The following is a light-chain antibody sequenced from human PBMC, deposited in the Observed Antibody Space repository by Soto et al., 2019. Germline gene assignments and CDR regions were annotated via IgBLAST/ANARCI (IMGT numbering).Light chain of an antibody. V-gene: IGKV1-39*01. CDR3: QQTLSVPRT. J-gene: IGKJ1*01. CDR1: QNILTY. CDR2: AAS. Sequence: QLTQSPRFLSASVEDRVTITCRASQNILTYLTWYQQKPGKGPTVLIYAASTLQRGVPSRFSGSTTGTDFTLTITGLQPEDSATYYCQQTLSVPRTFGLGTKVDIK.